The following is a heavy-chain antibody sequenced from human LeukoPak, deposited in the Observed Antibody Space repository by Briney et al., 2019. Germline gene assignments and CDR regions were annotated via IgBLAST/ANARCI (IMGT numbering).Heavy chain of an antibody. V-gene: IGHV1-46*01. CDR2: INPSGGST. CDR1: GYTFTSYY. D-gene: IGHD4-11*01. CDR3: ARDVTTVSQEY. J-gene: IGHJ4*02. Sequence: AAVKVSCKASGYTFTSYYMHWVRQAPGQGLEWMGIINPSGGSTSYAQKFQGRVTMTRDMSTSTVYMELSSLRSDDTAVYYCARDVTTVSQEYGGQGTLVTVSS.